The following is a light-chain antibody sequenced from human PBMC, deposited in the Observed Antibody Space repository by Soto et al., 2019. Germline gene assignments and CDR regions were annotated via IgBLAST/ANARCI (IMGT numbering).Light chain of an antibody. CDR1: QGISSY. J-gene: IGKJ4*01. V-gene: IGKV1-9*01. CDR3: QQLNSYPRGLT. CDR2: AAS. Sequence: DIQMTQSPSSLSASVGDRVTITCRASQGISSYLAWYQQKPGKAPKLLIYAASTLQSGVPSRFSGSGSGTDFTLTISSLQPEDFATYYCQQLNSYPRGLTFGGGTKVDIK.